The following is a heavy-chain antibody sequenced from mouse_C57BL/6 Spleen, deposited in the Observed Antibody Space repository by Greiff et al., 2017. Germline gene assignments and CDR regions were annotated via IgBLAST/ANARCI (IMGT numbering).Heavy chain of an antibody. CDR2: ISDGGSYT. Sequence: EVQVVESGGGLVKPGGSLKLSCAASGFTFSSYAMSWVRQTPEKRLEWVATISDGGSYTYYPDNVKGRFTISRDNAKNNLYLQMSHLKSEDTAMYYCARDGGRGGLFDYWGQGTTLTVSS. CDR1: GFTFSSYA. V-gene: IGHV5-4*01. J-gene: IGHJ2*01. D-gene: IGHD3-1*01. CDR3: ARDGGRGGLFDY.